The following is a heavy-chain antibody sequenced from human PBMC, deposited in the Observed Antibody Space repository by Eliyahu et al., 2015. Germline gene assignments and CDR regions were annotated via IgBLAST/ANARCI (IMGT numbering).Heavy chain of an antibody. CDR2: IYSTGNT. J-gene: IGHJ4*02. CDR3: VRQATYDSTGYYYHY. CDR1: GXSFXXGSFY. D-gene: IGHD3-22*01. V-gene: IGHV4-39*01. Sequence: QLQLQESGPGLVKPSETLSLTCTXSGXSFXXGSFYWGWIRQPPGXGLEWIATIYSTGNTHYNPSLKSRVAISVDTSKNRLSLKLISVTAADTAVYFCVRQATYDSTGYYYHYWGQGTLVTVSS.